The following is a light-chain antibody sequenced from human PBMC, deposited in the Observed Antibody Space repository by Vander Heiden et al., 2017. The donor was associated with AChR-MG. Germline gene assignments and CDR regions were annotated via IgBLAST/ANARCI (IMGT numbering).Light chain of an antibody. J-gene: IGKJ3*01. Sequence: AIQLTQSPSSLSASVGDRVTITCRASQGISSALAWYQQKPGKAPKLLIYDASSLESGVPSRFSGSGSGTDFTLTIRILHPEDFATYYCQQVNNYPHTFGHGTKVDIK. CDR2: DAS. V-gene: IGKV1D-13*01. CDR3: QQVNNYPHT. CDR1: QGISSA.